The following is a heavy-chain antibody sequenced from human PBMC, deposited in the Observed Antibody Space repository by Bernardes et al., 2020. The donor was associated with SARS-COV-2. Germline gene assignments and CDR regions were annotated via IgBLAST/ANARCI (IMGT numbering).Heavy chain of an antibody. Sequence: ASVQVSCKASGYTFTGYYMHWVRQAPGQGLEWMGWINPNSGGTNYAQKFQGWVTMTRDTSISTAYMELSRLRSDDTAVYYCARSHYSSRSDAFGIWGQRTMVTVSS. CDR1: GYTFTGYY. CDR3: ARSHYSSRSDAFGI. D-gene: IGHD6-13*01. J-gene: IGHJ3*02. CDR2: INPNSGGT. V-gene: IGHV1-2*04.